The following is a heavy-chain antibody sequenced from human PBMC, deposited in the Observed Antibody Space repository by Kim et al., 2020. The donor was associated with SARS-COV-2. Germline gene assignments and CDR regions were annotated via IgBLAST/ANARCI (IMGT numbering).Heavy chain of an antibody. CDR2: GST. V-gene: IGHV4-4*07. Sequence: GSTNDNPTLKSRVTMSVDTSKNQFSLKLSSVTAADTAVYYCARGGSYFDYWGQGTLVTVSS. D-gene: IGHD1-26*01. J-gene: IGHJ4*02. CDR3: ARGGSYFDY.